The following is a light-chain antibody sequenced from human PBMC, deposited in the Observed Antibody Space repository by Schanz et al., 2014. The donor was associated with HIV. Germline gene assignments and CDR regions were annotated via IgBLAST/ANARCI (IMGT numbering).Light chain of an antibody. CDR2: DDN. V-gene: IGLV2-11*01. CDR1: SSDVGGYNY. CDR3: AVWDDSLSAQL. Sequence: QSALTQPRSVSGSPGQSVTISCTGTSSDVGGYNYVSWYQQLPGTAPKLLIYDDNQRPSGVPDRFSGSKSGTSVSLAISGLQSEDEADYYCAVWDDSLSAQLFGGGTKLTVL. J-gene: IGLJ3*02.